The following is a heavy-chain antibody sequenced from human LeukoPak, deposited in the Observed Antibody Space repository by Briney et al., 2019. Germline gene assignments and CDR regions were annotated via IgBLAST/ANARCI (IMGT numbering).Heavy chain of an antibody. CDR1: GFTFSSYA. V-gene: IGHV3-23*01. CDR3: ARDWDSSGSFDY. CDR2: ISGSGGST. J-gene: IGHJ4*02. D-gene: IGHD3-22*01. Sequence: GGSLRLSCAASGFTFSSYAMSWVRQAPGKGLEWVSAISGSGGSTYYADSVKGRFTISRDNSKNTLYLQMNSLRAEDTAVYYCARDWDSSGSFDYWGQGTLVTVSS.